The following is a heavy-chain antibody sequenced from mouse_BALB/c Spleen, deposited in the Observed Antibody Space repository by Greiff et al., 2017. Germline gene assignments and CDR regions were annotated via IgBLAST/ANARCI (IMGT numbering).Heavy chain of an antibody. J-gene: IGHJ2*01. CDR1: GFTFSSFG. D-gene: IGHD1-1*01. CDR2: ISSGSSTI. CDR3: ARCYYGSSYLSFDY. Sequence: EVHLVESGGGLVQPGGSRKLSCAASGFTFSSFGMHWVRQAPEKGLEWVAYISSGSSTIYYADTVKGRFTISRDNPKNTLFLQMTSLRSEDTAMYYCARCYYGSSYLSFDYWGQGTTLTVSS. V-gene: IGHV5-17*02.